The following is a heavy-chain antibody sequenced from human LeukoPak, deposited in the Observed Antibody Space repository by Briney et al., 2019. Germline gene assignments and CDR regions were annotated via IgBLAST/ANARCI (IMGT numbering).Heavy chain of an antibody. J-gene: IGHJ4*02. CDR1: GGTFISYA. CDR3: ARSAAGTYYFDY. Sequence: SVKVSCKASGGTFISYAISWVRQAPGQGLEWMGGIIPIFGTANYAQKFQGRVTITADEPTSTAYMELSSLRSEDTAVYYCARSAAGTYYFDYWGQGTLVTVSS. D-gene: IGHD6-13*01. V-gene: IGHV1-69*13. CDR2: IIPIFGTA.